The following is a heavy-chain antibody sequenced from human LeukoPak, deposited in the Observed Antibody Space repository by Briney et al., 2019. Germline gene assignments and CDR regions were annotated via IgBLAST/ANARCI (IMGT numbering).Heavy chain of an antibody. CDR3: ARAMVVAATHFDY. D-gene: IGHD2-15*01. V-gene: IGHV4-30-2*01. CDR2: IYHSGST. CDR1: GVSISSGGYS. J-gene: IGHJ4*02. Sequence: SETLSLTCAVSGVSISSGGYSWSWIRQPPGKGLERIGYIYHSGSTYYNPSLKSRVTISVDRFKNQFSLKLSSVTAADTAVYYCARAMVVAATHFDYWGQGTLVTVSS.